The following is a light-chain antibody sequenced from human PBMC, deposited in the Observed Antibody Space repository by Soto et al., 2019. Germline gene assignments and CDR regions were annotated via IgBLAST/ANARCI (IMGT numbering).Light chain of an antibody. V-gene: IGKV3-20*01. CDR1: QSISSTY. CDR2: GAS. CDR3: QRYGSSPPIT. Sequence: EIVLTQSPGTLSLSPGERATLSCRASQSISSTYLAWYQQKPGQAPRLLIYGASSRATGIPDRFSGSGSGPDFTRTISALEPEDFAVYCCQRYGSSPPITFGGGTKVEIK. J-gene: IGKJ4*01.